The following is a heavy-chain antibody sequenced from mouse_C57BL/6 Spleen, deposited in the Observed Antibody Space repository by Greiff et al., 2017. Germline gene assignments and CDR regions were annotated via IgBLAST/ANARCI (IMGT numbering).Heavy chain of an antibody. D-gene: IGHD1-1*01. CDR2: INPGSGGT. Sequence: VQLQQSGAELVRPGTSVKVSCKASGYAFTNYLIEWVQQRPGQGLEWIGVINPGSGGTNYNEKFKGKATLTADKASSTAYMQLSSLTSEDSAVYFCARDGSSYVLFAYWGQGTLVTVSA. J-gene: IGHJ3*01. V-gene: IGHV1-54*01. CDR1: GYAFTNYL. CDR3: ARDGSSYVLFAY.